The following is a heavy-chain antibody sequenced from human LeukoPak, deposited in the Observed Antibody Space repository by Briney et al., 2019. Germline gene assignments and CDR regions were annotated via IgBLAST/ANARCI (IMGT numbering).Heavy chain of an antibody. V-gene: IGHV3-30*02. CDR2: IRYDGSNK. CDR1: GFTFSSYG. J-gene: IGHJ4*02. CDR3: AKDRGSGTTRTFDY. Sequence: GGSLRLSCAASGFTFSSYGMHWVRQAPGKGLEWVAFIRYDGSNKYYADSVKGRFTISRDNSKNTLYLQMNSLRAEDTAVYYCAKDRGSGTTRTFDYWGQGTLVTVSS. D-gene: IGHD1-7*01.